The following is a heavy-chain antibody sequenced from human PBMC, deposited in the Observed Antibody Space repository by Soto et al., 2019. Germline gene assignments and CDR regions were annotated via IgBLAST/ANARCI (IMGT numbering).Heavy chain of an antibody. V-gene: IGHV4-59*08. J-gene: IGHJ3*02. CDR1: GGSISSYY. Sequence: SETLSLTCTVSGGSISSYYWSWIRQPPGKGLEWIGYIYYSGSTNYNPSLKSRVTISVDTSKNQFSLKLSSVTAADTAVYYCARHMRDIVATTAAFDIWGQGTMVTVSS. CDR2: IYYSGST. D-gene: IGHD5-12*01. CDR3: ARHMRDIVATTAAFDI.